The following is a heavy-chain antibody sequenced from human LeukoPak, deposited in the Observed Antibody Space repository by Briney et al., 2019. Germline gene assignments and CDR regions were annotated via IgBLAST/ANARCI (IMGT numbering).Heavy chain of an antibody. J-gene: IGHJ4*02. CDR2: ISGSGGST. Sequence: GGSLRLSCAASGFTFSSYGMSWVRQAPGKGLEWVSAISGSGGSTYYADSVKGRFTISRDNSKNTLYLQMNSLRAEDTAVYYCAKDRAPIAAAGTFDYWGQGTLVTVSS. D-gene: IGHD6-13*01. V-gene: IGHV3-23*01. CDR1: GFTFSSYG. CDR3: AKDRAPIAAAGTFDY.